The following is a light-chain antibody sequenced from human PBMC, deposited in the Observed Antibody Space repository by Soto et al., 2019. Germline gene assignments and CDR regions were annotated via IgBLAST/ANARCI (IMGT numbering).Light chain of an antibody. V-gene: IGKV1-5*01. CDR2: DAS. CDR1: QSISSW. CDR3: QQYNSYSPYT. J-gene: IGKJ2*01. Sequence: DIQMTQSPSALSASVGDRVTITCRASQSISSWLAWYQQKPGKAPKLLIYDASSLESGVPSRFSGSGSGTEFTLTISSLQPDDFATYYCQQYNSYSPYTFGQGTKLDIK.